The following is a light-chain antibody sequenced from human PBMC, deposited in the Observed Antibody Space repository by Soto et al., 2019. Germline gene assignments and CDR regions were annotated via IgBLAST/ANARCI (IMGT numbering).Light chain of an antibody. Sequence: QSALTQPASVSGSPGQSITISCTGTSSDVGGYNYVSWYQHHPGKAPKLMIYEVSNRPSGVSHRFSGSKSGNTASLNISGLQAEDEADYYCSSYTSSSSPYVFGTGTKLTV. CDR1: SSDVGGYNY. CDR3: SSYTSSSSPYV. J-gene: IGLJ1*01. V-gene: IGLV2-14*01. CDR2: EVS.